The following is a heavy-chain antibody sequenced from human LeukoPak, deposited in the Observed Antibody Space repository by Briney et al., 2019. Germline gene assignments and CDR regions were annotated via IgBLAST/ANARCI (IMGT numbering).Heavy chain of an antibody. D-gene: IGHD2-2*01. J-gene: IGHJ4*02. V-gene: IGHV4-30-2*01. CDR2: ISHSGGT. CDR1: GDSISSGTYS. Sequence: PSETLSLTCAVSGDSISSGTYSWTWIRQPPGKGLEWIGFISHSGGTYYNPSLKSRVTMSVDRSGNQFSLKLSSVTAADTAVYYCARGLIVPSTIFDYWGQGALVTVSS. CDR3: ARGLIVPSTIFDY.